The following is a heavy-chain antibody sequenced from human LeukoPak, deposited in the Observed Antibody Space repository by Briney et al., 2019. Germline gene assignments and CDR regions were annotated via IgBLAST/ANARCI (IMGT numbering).Heavy chain of an antibody. D-gene: IGHD3-22*01. J-gene: IGHJ4*02. CDR2: IYYRGST. CDR1: GDSISTSSYY. Sequence: SETLSLTCTVSGDSISTSSYYWGWIRQPPGKGLEWLGSIYYRGSTYYNPSLKSRVTISVDTSKNQFSLNLYSVTAADTAVFYCARSYYYDYRQIDYWGQGTLVTVSS. V-gene: IGHV4-39*01. CDR3: ARSYYYDYRQIDY.